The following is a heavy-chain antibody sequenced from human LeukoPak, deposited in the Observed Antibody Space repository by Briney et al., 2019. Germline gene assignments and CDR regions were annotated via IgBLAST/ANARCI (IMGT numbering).Heavy chain of an antibody. D-gene: IGHD6-13*01. Sequence: SETLSLTCTVSGGSISSYYWSWIRQPPGKGLEWIGYIYYSGSTNYNPSLKSRVTISVDTSKNQFSLKLSSVTAADTAVYYCACARGYSSSWYDYWGQGTLVTVSS. CDR3: ACARGYSSSWYDY. CDR1: GGSISSYY. CDR2: IYYSGST. J-gene: IGHJ4*02. V-gene: IGHV4-59*12.